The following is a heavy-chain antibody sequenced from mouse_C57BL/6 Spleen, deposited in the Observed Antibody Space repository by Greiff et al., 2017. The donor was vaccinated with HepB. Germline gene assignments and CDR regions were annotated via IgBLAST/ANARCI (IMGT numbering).Heavy chain of an antibody. V-gene: IGHV1-64*01. CDR1: GYTFTSYW. D-gene: IGHD2-5*01. J-gene: IGHJ1*03. CDR2: IHPNSGST. Sequence: QVQLQQPGAELVKPGASVKLSCKASGYTFTSYWMHWVKQRPGQGLEWIGMIHPNSGSTNYNEKFKSKATLTEDKSSSTAYMQLSSLTSEDSAVYYCARGGSNYGYFDVWGTGTTVTVSS. CDR3: ARGGSNYGYFDV.